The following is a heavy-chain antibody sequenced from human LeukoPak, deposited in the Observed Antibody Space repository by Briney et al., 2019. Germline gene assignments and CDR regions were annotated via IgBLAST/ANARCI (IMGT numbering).Heavy chain of an antibody. J-gene: IGHJ4*02. V-gene: IGHV1-69*05. D-gene: IGHD3-9*01. CDR3: ASNVVLRYFDWLTY. CDR2: IIPIFGTA. Sequence: SVQVSCKASGGTFRSYSISWVRQTPGPGLEWMGGIIPIFGTANYAQKFLGRVTITTDDSTSTSYMELSSLRSEDTAIYYCASNVVLRYFDWLTYWGQGTLVTVSS. CDR1: GGTFRSYS.